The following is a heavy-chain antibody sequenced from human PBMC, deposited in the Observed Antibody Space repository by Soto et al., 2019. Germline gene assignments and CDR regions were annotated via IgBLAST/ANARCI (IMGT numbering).Heavy chain of an antibody. J-gene: IGHJ4*02. Sequence: PGGSLRLSCAASGFTFSSYSMHWVRQAPGKGLEWVAVISYDGSNKYYADSVKGRFTISRDNSKTLYLQMNSLRAEDTAVYYCVRDTSPYSSGWHNRHSDYWGQRTLVTVSS. CDR1: GFTFSSYS. V-gene: IGHV3-30-3*01. D-gene: IGHD6-19*01. CDR3: VRDTSPYSSGWHNRHSDY. CDR2: ISYDGSNK.